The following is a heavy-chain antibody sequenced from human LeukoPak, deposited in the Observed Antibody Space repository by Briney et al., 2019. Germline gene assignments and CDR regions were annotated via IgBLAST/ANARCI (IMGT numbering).Heavy chain of an antibody. D-gene: IGHD3-22*01. CDR3: AKEVHDSSGSNPPDDY. CDR1: GFTVRDNY. V-gene: IGHV3-53*05. CDR2: LYSGGAA. J-gene: IGHJ4*02. Sequence: PGGSLRLSCAVSGFTVRDNYLNWVRQTPGKGLECVSVLYSGGAAYYADSVKGRFTISRDNSKNTLYLQMNSLRAEDTAVYYCAKEVHDSSGSNPPDDYWGQGTLVTVSS.